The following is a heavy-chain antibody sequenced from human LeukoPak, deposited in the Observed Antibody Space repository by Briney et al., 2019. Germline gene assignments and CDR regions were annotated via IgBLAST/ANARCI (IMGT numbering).Heavy chain of an antibody. D-gene: IGHD3-16*01. CDR2: ISAYNGNT. CDR1: GYTFSRYA. CDR3: ARLGEAVGVLTSDYYYMDV. Sequence: GASVKVSCKASGYTFSRYAITWVRQAPGQGLEWMGWISAYNGNTNYVQKLQDRVTVTTDTSTSTAYMEMRSLRSDDTAVYYCARLGEAVGVLTSDYYYMDVWGKGTTVNVSS. V-gene: IGHV1-18*01. J-gene: IGHJ6*03.